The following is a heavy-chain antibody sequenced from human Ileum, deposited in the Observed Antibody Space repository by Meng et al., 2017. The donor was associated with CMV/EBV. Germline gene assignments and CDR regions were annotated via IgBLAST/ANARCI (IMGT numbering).Heavy chain of an antibody. CDR2: ISAYYGDT. V-gene: IGHV1-18*01. D-gene: IGHD1-14*01. CDR3: ARDLVYRGGLDV. J-gene: IGHJ6*02. CDR1: GYTFPTYG. Sequence: ASVKVSCKASGYTFPTYGLSWVRQAPGQGLEWMGWISAYYGDTHYAPSLQGRLTLTRDTSTSTAYMELSSLRSDDTAVYYCARDLVYRGGLDVWGQGTTVTVSS.